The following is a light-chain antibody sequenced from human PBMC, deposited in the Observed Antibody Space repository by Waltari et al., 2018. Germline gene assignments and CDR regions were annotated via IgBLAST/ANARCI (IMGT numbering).Light chain of an antibody. CDR1: GLRSYY. Sequence: SSELTQDPAVSVAMGQTVTITCQGNGLRSYYASWYQQRPGQAPILIMYDKNNRHSGVPDRFSGSNSDNTASLTITGAQAEDEASYYCHSRDASGVGGSFGGGTKLTVL. V-gene: IGLV3-19*01. J-gene: IGLJ2*01. CDR2: DKN. CDR3: HSRDASGVGGS.